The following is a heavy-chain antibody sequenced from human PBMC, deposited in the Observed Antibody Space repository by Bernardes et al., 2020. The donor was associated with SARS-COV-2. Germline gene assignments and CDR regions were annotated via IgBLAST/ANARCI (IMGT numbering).Heavy chain of an antibody. CDR1: GFTFSDYF. J-gene: IGHJ4*02. D-gene: IGHD1-26*01. V-gene: IGHV3-74*01. Sequence: GRSLRLSCAASGFTFSDYFIHWVRQVPGKGLVWVSRISGDGSGINYADSVRGRFTISRDNARNTLYLQMNSLRPEDTAVYYCTRGSGNYYFDYWGQGTLVTVSS. CDR3: TRGSGNYYFDY. CDR2: ISGDGSGI.